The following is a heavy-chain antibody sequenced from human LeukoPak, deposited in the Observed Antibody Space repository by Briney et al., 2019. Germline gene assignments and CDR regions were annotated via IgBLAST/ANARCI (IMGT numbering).Heavy chain of an antibody. CDR2: IYSGGTT. D-gene: IGHD3-22*01. CDR3: ARDSSGLSYFDY. CDR1: GFTVSSNY. J-gene: IGHJ4*02. Sequence: PGGSLRLSCAASGFTVSSNYMSWVRQAPGKGLEWVSDIYSGGTTYYADSVKGRFTISRDNSKNTLYLQMNSLRAEDTAVYYCARDSSGLSYFDYWGQGTLVTVSS. V-gene: IGHV3-66*01.